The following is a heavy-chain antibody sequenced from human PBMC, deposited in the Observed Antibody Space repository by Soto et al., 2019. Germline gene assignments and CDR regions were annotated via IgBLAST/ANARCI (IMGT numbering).Heavy chain of an antibody. D-gene: IGHD3-10*01. Sequence: GGSLRLSCAASGFTFSSHGMIWVRQAPGKGLEWVSYISSTSSTKSYADSVKGRFTISRDNAKNSLYLQMNSLRDEDMAVYYCARRITMVRGPYYYYGMDVWGQGSLVTVSS. CDR3: ARRITMVRGPYYYYGMDV. V-gene: IGHV3-48*02. CDR1: GFTFSSHG. CDR2: ISSTSSTK. J-gene: IGHJ6*02.